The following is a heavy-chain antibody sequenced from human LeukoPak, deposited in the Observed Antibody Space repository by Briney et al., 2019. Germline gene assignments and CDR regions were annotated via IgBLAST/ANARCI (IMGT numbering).Heavy chain of an antibody. CDR2: ISYDGSNK. CDR3: AKVRSSGSYYTAGFDY. Sequence: GGSLRLSCAASGFPFSSYGMHWVRQAPGKGLEWVAVISYDGSNKYYADSVKGRFTISRDNSKNTLYLQMNSLRAEDTAVYYCAKVRSSGSYYTAGFDYWGQGTLVTVSS. J-gene: IGHJ4*02. CDR1: GFPFSSYG. V-gene: IGHV3-30*18. D-gene: IGHD1-26*01.